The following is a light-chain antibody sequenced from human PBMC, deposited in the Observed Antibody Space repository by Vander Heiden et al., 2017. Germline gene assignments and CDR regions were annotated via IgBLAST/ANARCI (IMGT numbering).Light chain of an antibody. CDR3: QQYDNTPYT. J-gene: IGKJ2*01. V-gene: IGKV4-1*01. Sequence: SLAVSLGERATINCKSSQSVFYSSNNKNYLAWYQQKPGQPPKLLIYWASTRESGVPDRFSGSGSGTDFTLTISSLQTEDVAVYYCQQYDNTPYTFGQGTKLEIK. CDR2: WAS. CDR1: QSVFYSSNNKNY.